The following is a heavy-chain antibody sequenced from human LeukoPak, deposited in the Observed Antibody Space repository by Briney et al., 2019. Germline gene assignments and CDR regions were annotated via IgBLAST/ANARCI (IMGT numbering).Heavy chain of an antibody. CDR1: GYTFTSYA. J-gene: IGHJ4*02. Sequence: ASVKVSCKASGYTFTSYAMHWVRQAPGQRLEWMGWINAGNGNTKYSQKFQGRVTITRDTSASTAYMELSSLRSEDTAVYYCAREPYVWGSYRYPDYWGQGTLVTVSS. CDR3: AREPYVWGSYRYPDY. D-gene: IGHD3-16*02. CDR2: INAGNGNT. V-gene: IGHV1-3*01.